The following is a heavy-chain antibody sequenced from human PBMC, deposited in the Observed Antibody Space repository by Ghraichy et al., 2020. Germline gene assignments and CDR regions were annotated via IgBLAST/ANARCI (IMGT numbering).Heavy chain of an antibody. CDR3: ASGAMVRGVNGR. CDR1: GGSFSGDC. D-gene: IGHD3-10*01. J-gene: IGHJ4*02. Sequence: SETLSLTCAVYGGSFSGDCWTWIRQPPGRGLEWIGEINHRGSTNYNPSLKSRVTISVDTSKNQFSLKLSSVTAADTAVYYCASGAMVRGVNGRWGQGTLVTVSS. V-gene: IGHV4-34*01. CDR2: INHRGST.